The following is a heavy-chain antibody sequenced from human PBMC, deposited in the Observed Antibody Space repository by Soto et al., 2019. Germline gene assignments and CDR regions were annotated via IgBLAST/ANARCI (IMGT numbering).Heavy chain of an antibody. Sequence: QVHLVQSGAEVKKPGSSVKVSCKASGGTFSNHAINWVRQAPGQGLEWMGRIIPIFTTTNYAQKFQGRVTNTADESTITAYMELSRLKHDDTAVYYCAREVAADGTFREDVFDIWGQGTLVTVSS. D-gene: IGHD6-13*01. CDR2: IIPIFTTT. CDR1: GGTFSNHA. J-gene: IGHJ3*02. CDR3: AREVAADGTFREDVFDI. V-gene: IGHV1-69*12.